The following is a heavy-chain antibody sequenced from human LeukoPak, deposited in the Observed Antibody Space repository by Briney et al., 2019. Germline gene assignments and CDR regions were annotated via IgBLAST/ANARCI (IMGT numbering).Heavy chain of an antibody. Sequence: GGSLRLSCAASGFTFSSYGMHWVRQAPGKGLEWVAVISYDGSNKYYADSVEGRFTISRDNSKNTLYLQMNSLRAEDTAVYYCAKGTTVTEFDYWGQGTLVTVSS. CDR3: AKGTTVTEFDY. CDR1: GFTFSSYG. D-gene: IGHD4-17*01. V-gene: IGHV3-30*18. CDR2: ISYDGSNK. J-gene: IGHJ4*02.